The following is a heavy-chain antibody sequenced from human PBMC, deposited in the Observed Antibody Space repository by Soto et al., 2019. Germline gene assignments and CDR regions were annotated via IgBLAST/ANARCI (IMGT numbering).Heavy chain of an antibody. D-gene: IGHD6-13*01. Sequence: GASVKVSCKASGYTFTSYAMHWVRQAPGQRLERMGWINAGNGNTKYSQKLQGRVTITRDTSASTAYMELSSLRSEDTALYYCARDIAAAGKAYYYYGMDVWGQGTTVTVSS. CDR1: GYTFTSYA. CDR3: ARDIAAAGKAYYYYGMDV. CDR2: INAGNGNT. V-gene: IGHV1-3*01. J-gene: IGHJ6*02.